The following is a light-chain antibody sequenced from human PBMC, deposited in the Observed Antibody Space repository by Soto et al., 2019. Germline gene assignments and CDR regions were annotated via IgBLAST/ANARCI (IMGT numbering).Light chain of an antibody. CDR1: NSNIGNHY. V-gene: IGLV1-51*01. CDR2: DNY. J-gene: IGLJ2*01. CDR3: GAWDSSLSAVV. Sequence: QSVLTQPPSVSAAPGQKVTISCSGSNSNIGNHYVSWFQQFPGTAPKLLIYDNYKRPSGIPDRFSGSKSGTSGTLDITGLQTGDEADYYCGAWDSSLSAVVFGGGTKVTVL.